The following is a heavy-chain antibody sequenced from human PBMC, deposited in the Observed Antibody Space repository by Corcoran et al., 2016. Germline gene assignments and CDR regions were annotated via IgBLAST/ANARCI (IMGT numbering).Heavy chain of an antibody. Sequence: QVQLVQSGAEVKKPGASVKVSCKDYGYTFTSHGISWVRQAPGHGLEWMGWISAHNGNTNYAQKLQDRVTITTDKATSTAYMELRSLRSDDTAVYSCARWEASYYDSRGYSYDRGGGDYWGQGTLVTVSS. D-gene: IGHD3-22*01. J-gene: IGHJ4*02. CDR1: GYTFTSHG. CDR2: ISAHNGNT. CDR3: ARWEASYYDSRGYSYDRGGGDY. V-gene: IGHV1-18*01.